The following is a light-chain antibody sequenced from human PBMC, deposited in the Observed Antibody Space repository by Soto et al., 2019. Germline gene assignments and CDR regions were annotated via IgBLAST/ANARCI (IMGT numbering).Light chain of an antibody. CDR3: GSYAGESSVL. CDR2: EVN. V-gene: IGLV2-23*02. Sequence: QSALTQAASVSGSPGQSITISCTGTSGDVGRYNLVSWYQQYPGKAPKLLIYEVNKRPSGTSSRFSGSKSGYTASLTISGRQVEDEADYYCGSYAGESSVLFGSGTKVPVL. CDR1: SGDVGRYNL. J-gene: IGLJ6*01.